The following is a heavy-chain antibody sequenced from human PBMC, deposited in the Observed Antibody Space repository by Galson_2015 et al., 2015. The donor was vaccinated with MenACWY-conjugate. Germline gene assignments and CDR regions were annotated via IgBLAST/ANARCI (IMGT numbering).Heavy chain of an antibody. Sequence: SVKVSCKASGYTFTNYYIHWVRQAPGQGLEWMGIINPSSGSTNYAQKFQGRVTMTRDTSTSTAYMELSSLRSEDTAVYHCAREEGSGLYGSNSMDVWGQGTTVTVSS. D-gene: IGHD4-23*01. J-gene: IGHJ6*02. CDR3: AREEGSGLYGSNSMDV. CDR1: GYTFTNYY. V-gene: IGHV1-46*01. CDR2: INPSSGST.